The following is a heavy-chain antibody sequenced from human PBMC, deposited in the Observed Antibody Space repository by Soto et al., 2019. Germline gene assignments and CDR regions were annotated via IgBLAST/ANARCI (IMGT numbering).Heavy chain of an antibody. J-gene: IGHJ4*02. Sequence: QVQLQESGPGLVKPSQTLSLTCTVSGGSVTSGGHCWTWIRQHPGKGLESIGYMYYNGGTFYNPSLKSRVTISIDSSKNQFSLKLNSVTAADTAVYYCGSGCYYDSRSAYWGQGTLVTVSS. CDR1: GGSVTSGGHC. V-gene: IGHV4-31*03. D-gene: IGHD3-22*01. CDR2: MYYNGGT. CDR3: GSGCYYDSRSAY.